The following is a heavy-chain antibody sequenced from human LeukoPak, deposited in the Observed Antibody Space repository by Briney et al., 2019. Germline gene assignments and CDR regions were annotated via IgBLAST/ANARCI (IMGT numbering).Heavy chain of an antibody. CDR1: GGSISSGSYY. D-gene: IGHD3-10*01. V-gene: IGHV4-61*10. CDR3: ARGSHYYGSGSYYPFDY. J-gene: IGHJ4*02. CDR2: IYYSGST. Sequence: SQTLSLTCTVSGGSISSGSYYWSWIRQPAGKGLEWIGYIYYSGSTNYNPSLKSRVTISVDTSKNQFSLKLSSVTAADTAVYYCARGSHYYGSGSYYPFDYWGQGTLVTVSS.